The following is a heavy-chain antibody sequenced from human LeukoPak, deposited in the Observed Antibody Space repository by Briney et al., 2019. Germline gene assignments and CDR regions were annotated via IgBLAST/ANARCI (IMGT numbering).Heavy chain of an antibody. CDR1: GGSFSGYY. D-gene: IGHD3-22*01. CDR2: INHSGST. J-gene: IGHJ3*02. V-gene: IGHV4-34*01. Sequence: KSSETLSLTCAVYGGSFSGYYWSWIRQPPGKGLEWIGEINHSGSTNYNPSLKSRVTISVDTSKNQFSLKLSSVTAADTAVYYCARHCDSSGYRDAFDIWGQGTMVTVSS. CDR3: ARHCDSSGYRDAFDI.